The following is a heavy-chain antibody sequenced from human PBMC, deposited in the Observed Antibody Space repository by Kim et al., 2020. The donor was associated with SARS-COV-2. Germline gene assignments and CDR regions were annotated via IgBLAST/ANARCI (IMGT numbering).Heavy chain of an antibody. D-gene: IGHD6-6*01. CDR3: ARDAYSSSYYYGMDV. J-gene: IGHJ6*02. CDR1: GFTFSSYS. V-gene: IGHV3-48*04. Sequence: GGSLRLSCAASGFTFSSYSMNWVRQAPGKGLEWVSYISSSSSTIYYADSVKGRFTISRDNAKNSLYLQMNSLRAEDTAVYYCARDAYSSSYYYGMDVWGQGTTVTVSS. CDR2: ISSSSSTI.